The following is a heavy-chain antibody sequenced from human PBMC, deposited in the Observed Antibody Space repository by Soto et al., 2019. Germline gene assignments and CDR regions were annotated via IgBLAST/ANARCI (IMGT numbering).Heavy chain of an antibody. Sequence: SETLSLTCVVSAGSLSSYDWWTWVRQPPGKGLEWFGKMYHSGRAAYSPSLTSRVTIPAESSKTHFSLRLTGVTAADTAVYYCATGNLDSMLEYWGQGTQVTVSS. D-gene: IGHD3-3*01. CDR3: ATGNLDSMLEY. CDR2: MYHSGRA. V-gene: IGHV4-4*02. J-gene: IGHJ4*02. CDR1: AGSLSSYDW.